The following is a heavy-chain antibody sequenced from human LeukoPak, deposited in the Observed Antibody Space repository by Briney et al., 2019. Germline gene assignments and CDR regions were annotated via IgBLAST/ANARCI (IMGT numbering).Heavy chain of an antibody. CDR3: AKERQGGNSYGDEAFYFDY. V-gene: IGHV3-23*01. CDR1: GFSFDTYA. D-gene: IGHD4-23*01. J-gene: IGHJ4*02. CDR2: ISGSGGNS. Sequence: GGSLRLACTASGFSFDTYAMNWVRQVPGKGLEWVSGISGSGGNSYYADSVKGRFTISRDNSKNTLYLQMHSLRAEDTAIYYCAKERQGGNSYGDEAFYFDYWGQGTLVPVSS.